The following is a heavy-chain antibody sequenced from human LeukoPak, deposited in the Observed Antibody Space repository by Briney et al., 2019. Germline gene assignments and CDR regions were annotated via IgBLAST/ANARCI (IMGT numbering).Heavy chain of an antibody. J-gene: IGHJ4*02. CDR2: VSTYNGNT. D-gene: IGHD2-15*01. V-gene: IGHV1-18*01. Sequence: ASVKVSCKASDYTFTSYGISWVRQTPGQGLEWMGWVSTYNGNTNYAQKLQGRVTMTTDTSTSTAYMELRSLRSDDTAVYYCARGPYCSGGNCYSQYYDYWGQGTLVIVSS. CDR3: ARGPYCSGGNCYSQYYDY. CDR1: DYTFTSYG.